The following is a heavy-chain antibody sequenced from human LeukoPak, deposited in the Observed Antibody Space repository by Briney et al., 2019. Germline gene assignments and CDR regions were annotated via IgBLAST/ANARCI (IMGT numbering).Heavy chain of an antibody. CDR3: ARGPSAYPRSSSWYVDY. Sequence: PSQTLSLTCSVSGGSISRSDHYWSWIRQPPGKGLEWIGEINHSGSTNYNPSLKSRVTISVDTSKNQFSLKLSSVTAADTAVYYCARGPSAYPRSSSWYVDYWGQGTLVTVSS. CDR2: INHSGST. CDR1: GGSISRSDHY. V-gene: IGHV4-30-4*01. D-gene: IGHD6-13*01. J-gene: IGHJ4*02.